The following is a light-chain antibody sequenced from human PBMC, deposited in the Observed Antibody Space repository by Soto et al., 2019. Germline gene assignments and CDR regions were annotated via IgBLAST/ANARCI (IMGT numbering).Light chain of an antibody. CDR2: DAS. CDR1: QTISSW. V-gene: IGKV1-5*01. Sequence: DIQMTQSPSTLYASVGDRVTITCRASQTISSWLAWYRQKPGKAPDLLIYDASKLQSGVPASFSGSESGTEFTLTIASLHPDDFAPYYCQQYYTYSTFGQGTNVEVK. J-gene: IGKJ1*01. CDR3: QQYYTYST.